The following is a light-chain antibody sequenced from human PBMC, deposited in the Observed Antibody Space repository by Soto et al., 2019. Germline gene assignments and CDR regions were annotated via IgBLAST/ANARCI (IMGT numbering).Light chain of an antibody. CDR3: QQYNSYPYT. J-gene: IGKJ5*01. CDR2: KAS. CDR1: QSISSW. Sequence: DIHMTQSPSTLSASLGDRVTITFRASQSISSWLAWYQQKPGKAPKLLIYKASSLESGVPSRFSGSGSGTEFTLTISSLQPDDFATYYCQQYNSYPYTFGQGTRLEI. V-gene: IGKV1-5*03.